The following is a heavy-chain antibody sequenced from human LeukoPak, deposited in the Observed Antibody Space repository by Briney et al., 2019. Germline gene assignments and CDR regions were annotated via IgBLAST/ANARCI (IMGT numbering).Heavy chain of an antibody. CDR3: AKDQAGY. J-gene: IGHJ4*02. V-gene: IGHV3-7*01. Sequence: GGSLRLSCAASGFTFTDAWMSWVRQAPGKGLEWVANIKQDGSEKYYVDSVKGRFTISRDNAQNSLYLQMNSLRAEDTAVYYCAKDQAGYWGQGTLVTVSS. CDR1: GFTFTDAW. CDR2: IKQDGSEK.